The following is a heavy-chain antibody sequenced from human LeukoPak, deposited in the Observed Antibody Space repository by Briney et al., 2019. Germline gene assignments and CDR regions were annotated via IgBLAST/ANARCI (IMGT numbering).Heavy chain of an antibody. CDR2: IESKTDGGTT. D-gene: IGHD3-10*01. J-gene: IGHJ4*02. CDR3: TTYGSGRKFDY. Sequence: GGSLRLSCAASGFTFSNYAMSWVRQAPGKGLEWVGRIESKTDGGTTDYAAPVKGRFTISRDDSTNTLYLQMNSLKSEDTAVYYCTTYGSGRKFDYWGQGILVTVSS. CDR1: GFTFSNYA. V-gene: IGHV3-15*04.